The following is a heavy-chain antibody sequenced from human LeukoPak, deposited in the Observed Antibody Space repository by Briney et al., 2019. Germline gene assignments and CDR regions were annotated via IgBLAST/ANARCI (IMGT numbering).Heavy chain of an antibody. V-gene: IGHV1-18*01. CDR2: ISADNGDI. D-gene: IGHD3-10*01. CDR3: ARDDGGFGELRY. J-gene: IGHJ4*02. Sequence: ASVKVSCKASGYTFSSYGISRVRQAPGQGLEWMGSISADNGDINYAEKLQGRVTVTTDTSTSTAYMELRSPTFDDTAVYYCARDDGGFGELRYWGQGTLVTVSS. CDR1: GYTFSSYG.